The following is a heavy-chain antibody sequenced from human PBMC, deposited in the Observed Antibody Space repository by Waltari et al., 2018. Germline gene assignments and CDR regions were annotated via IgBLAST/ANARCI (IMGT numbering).Heavy chain of an antibody. V-gene: IGHV4-39*07. J-gene: IGHJ4*02. Sequence: QLQLQESGPGLVKPSETLSLTCTVSGGSISSSSYYWGWIRQPPGKGLEWIGRIYFSGSTYYHPSLKSRVTISVDTSKNQFSLKLSSVTAADTAVYYCARDPDYYGSGRSFDYWGQGTLVTVSS. CDR2: IYFSGST. CDR3: ARDPDYYGSGRSFDY. CDR1: GGSISSSSYY. D-gene: IGHD3-10*01.